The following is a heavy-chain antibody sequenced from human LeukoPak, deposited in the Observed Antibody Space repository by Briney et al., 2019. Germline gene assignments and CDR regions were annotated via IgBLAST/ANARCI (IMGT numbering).Heavy chain of an antibody. V-gene: IGHV1-18*01. CDR1: GYTFTSYG. CDR3: ARDHPVVASQYYFDY. CDR2: ISAYNGNT. J-gene: IGHJ4*02. D-gene: IGHD2-15*01. Sequence: ASVKVSCKASGYTFTSYGISWVRQAPGQGLEWMGWISAYNGNTNYAQKLQGRVTMTTDTSTSTAYMELRSLRSDDTAVYYCARDHPVVASQYYFDYWGQGTMVTVSS.